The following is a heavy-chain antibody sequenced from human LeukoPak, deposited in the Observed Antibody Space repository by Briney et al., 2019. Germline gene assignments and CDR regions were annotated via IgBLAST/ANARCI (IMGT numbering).Heavy chain of an antibody. Sequence: SETLSLTCAVYGGSFSDYYWSWIRQPPGKGLECMGEINHSGSSNYNPSLKSRVTISVDTSKNQFSLKLSSVTAADTAVYYCARGVSGWYEVFDYWGQGTLVTVSS. CDR3: ARGVSGWYEVFDY. V-gene: IGHV4-34*01. J-gene: IGHJ4*02. CDR1: GGSFSDYY. D-gene: IGHD6-19*01. CDR2: INHSGSS.